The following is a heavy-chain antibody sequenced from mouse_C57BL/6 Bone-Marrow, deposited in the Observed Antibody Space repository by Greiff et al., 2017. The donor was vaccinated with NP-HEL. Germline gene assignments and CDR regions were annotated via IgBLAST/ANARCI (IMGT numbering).Heavy chain of an antibody. J-gene: IGHJ2*01. CDR3: YYYGKKGDY. CDR1: GYTFTSYW. Sequence: QVQLQQPGAELVKPGASVKLSCTASGYTFTSYWMHWVKQRPGQGLEWIGMIHPNSGSTNYNEKFKSKATLTVDKSSSTAYMQLSSLTSEDSAVYYGYYYGKKGDYWGQGTTLTVSS. V-gene: IGHV1-64*01. CDR2: IHPNSGST. D-gene: IGHD1-1*01.